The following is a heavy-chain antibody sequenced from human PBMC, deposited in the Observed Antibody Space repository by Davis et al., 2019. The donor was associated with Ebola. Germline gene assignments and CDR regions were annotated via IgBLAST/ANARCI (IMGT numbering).Heavy chain of an antibody. D-gene: IGHD3-22*01. Sequence: ASAQVSCKASAYTFTSYDINWVRQATGQGLEWMGWMNPNSGNTGYAQNFQGRVTMTRNTSISTAYMELSSLRSEDTAVYYCARRRWSSSGCIFSWGQGTMVTVSS. CDR2: MNPNSGNT. V-gene: IGHV1-8*01. CDR3: ARRRWSSSGCIFS. J-gene: IGHJ3*01. CDR1: AYTFTSYD.